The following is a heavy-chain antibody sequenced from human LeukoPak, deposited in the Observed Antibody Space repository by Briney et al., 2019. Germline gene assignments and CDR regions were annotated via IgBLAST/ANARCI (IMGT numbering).Heavy chain of an antibody. CDR1: GFTFSSYE. J-gene: IGHJ4*02. Sequence: GSLRLSCAASGFTFSSYEMNWVRQAPGKGLEWIGSIYHSGSTYYNPSLKSRVTISVDTSKNQFSLKLSSVTAADTAVYYCATGKQWLVEGSFDYWGQGTLVTVSS. V-gene: IGHV4-38-2*01. D-gene: IGHD6-19*01. CDR3: ATGKQWLVEGSFDY. CDR2: IYHSGST.